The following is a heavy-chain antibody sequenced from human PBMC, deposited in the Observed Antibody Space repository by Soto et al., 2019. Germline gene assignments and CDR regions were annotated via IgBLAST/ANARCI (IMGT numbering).Heavy chain of an antibody. CDR2: IYSGGST. V-gene: IGHV3-53*01. J-gene: IGHJ1*01. Sequence: GGSLRLSCAASGFTVSSNYMSWVRQAPGKGLEWVSVIYSGGSTYYPDSVKGRFTIYRDNSKNTLYLQMNSLRAEDMAVYYCARDSGQASEYFQHWGQGTLVTVSS. CDR3: ARDSGQASEYFQH. D-gene: IGHD1-26*01. CDR1: GFTVSSNY.